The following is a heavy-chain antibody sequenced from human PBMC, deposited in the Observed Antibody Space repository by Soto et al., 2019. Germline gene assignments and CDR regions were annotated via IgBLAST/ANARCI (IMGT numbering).Heavy chain of an antibody. CDR1: GGTFSSYA. CDR2: IIPIFGTA. D-gene: IGHD6-13*01. J-gene: IGHJ4*02. Sequence: ASVKVSCKASGGTFSSYAISWERQAPGQGLEWMGGIIPIFGTANYAQKFQGRVTITADESTSTAYMELSSLRSEDTAVYYCARWGQQLTPRLSSFDYWGQGTLVSCSS. CDR3: ARWGQQLTPRLSSFDY. V-gene: IGHV1-69*13.